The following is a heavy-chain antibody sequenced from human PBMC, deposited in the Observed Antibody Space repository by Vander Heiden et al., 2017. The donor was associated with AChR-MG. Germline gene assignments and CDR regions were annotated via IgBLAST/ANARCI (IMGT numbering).Heavy chain of an antibody. J-gene: IGHJ3*01. D-gene: IGHD1-26*01. CDR2: ISSSSGYS. V-gene: IGHV3-11*06. Sequence: VQLVESGGGLVKPGGSLRLSCAASGFSFSDSYMNWIRQAPGKGLEWVSFISSSSGYSASSDSVKGRFSISRDNSKNSLYLLMNSLTTADTGVYYCATGRYNGTPGAFDVWGQGTVVTVSS. CDR1: GFSFSDSY. CDR3: ATGRYNGTPGAFDV.